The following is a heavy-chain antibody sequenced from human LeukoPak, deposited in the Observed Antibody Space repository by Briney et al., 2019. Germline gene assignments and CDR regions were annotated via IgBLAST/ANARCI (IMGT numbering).Heavy chain of an antibody. Sequence: GGSXXLXXAXXGFTFSNYXMTWVRQARGKGLEWVSYITSSSTIYYSDSVKGRFTISRENTKNELYLQMSSLRAEDTGVYYCARELVVPVAHWGQGTLVTVSS. CDR2: ITSSSTI. CDR3: ARELVVPVAH. V-gene: IGHV3-69-1*01. D-gene: IGHD2-2*01. J-gene: IGHJ4*02. CDR1: GFTFSNYX.